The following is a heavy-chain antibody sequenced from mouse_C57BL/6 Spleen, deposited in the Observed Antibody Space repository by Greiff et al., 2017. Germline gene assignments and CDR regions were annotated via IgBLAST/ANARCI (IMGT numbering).Heavy chain of an antibody. V-gene: IGHV1-80*01. J-gene: IGHJ2*01. CDR2: IYPGDGDT. Sequence: QVQLKQSGAELVKPGASVKISCKASGYAFSSYWMNWVKQRPGKGLEWIGQIYPGDGDTNYNGKFKGKATLTADKSSSTAYMQLSSLTSEDSAVYFCARRDYYGSSYYFDYWGQGTTLTVSS. D-gene: IGHD1-1*01. CDR1: GYAFSSYW. CDR3: ARRDYYGSSYYFDY.